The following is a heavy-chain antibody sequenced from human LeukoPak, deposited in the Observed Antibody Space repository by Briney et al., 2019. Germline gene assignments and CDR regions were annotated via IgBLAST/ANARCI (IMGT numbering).Heavy chain of an antibody. J-gene: IGHJ4*02. D-gene: IGHD4-17*01. CDR1: GGSFSGYY. CDR3: ARDYGDYDGWDY. CDR2: INHSGST. Sequence: SETLSLTCAVYGGSFSGYYWSWIRQPPGKGLEWIGEINHSGSTNYNPSLKSRVTISVDTSKNQFSLKLSSVTAADTAVYYCARDYGDYDGWDYWGQGTLVTVSS. V-gene: IGHV4-34*01.